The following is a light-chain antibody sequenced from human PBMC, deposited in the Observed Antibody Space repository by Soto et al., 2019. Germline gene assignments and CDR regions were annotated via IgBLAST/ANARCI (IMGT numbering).Light chain of an antibody. CDR2: GAS. J-gene: IGKJ1*01. CDR3: QHYNDWPPTWT. Sequence: EIVMTQSPATLSVSPGERATLSCRASQSISTKLAWYQQKPGQAPRVLIYGASTRAPGIPARFSGSGSGTVFTLTISSLQSEDFAVYHCQHYNDWPPTWTFGQGTRVDIK. CDR1: QSISTK. V-gene: IGKV3-15*01.